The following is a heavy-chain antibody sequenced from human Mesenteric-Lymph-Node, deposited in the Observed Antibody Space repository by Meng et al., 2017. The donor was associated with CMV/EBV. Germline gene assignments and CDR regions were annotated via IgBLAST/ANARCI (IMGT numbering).Heavy chain of an antibody. Sequence: YGLTGGRQTPGQRLEWVGGIIPTLNIENSAPKFHGKVTLFADGSTSTAYMVLSSLESDDSAIYYCTRGGTDYSGTGKTFNTLHWFDLWGQGTLVTVSS. CDR2: IIPTLNIE. CDR3: TRGGTDYSGTGKTFNTLHWFDL. J-gene: IGHJ5*02. D-gene: IGHD3-10*01. V-gene: IGHV1-69*10. CDR1: YG.